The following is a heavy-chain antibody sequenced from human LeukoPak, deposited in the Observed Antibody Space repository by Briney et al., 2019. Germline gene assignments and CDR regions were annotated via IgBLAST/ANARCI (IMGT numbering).Heavy chain of an antibody. CDR1: GGSISSYY. D-gene: IGHD3-22*01. V-gene: IGHV4-4*07. CDR3: AREDSSGYYYPGWYLDY. Sequence: PSETLSLTCTVSGGSISSYYWSWIRQPAGKGLEWIGRIYTSGSTNYNPSLKSRVTMLVDTSKNQFSPKLSSVTAADTAVYFCAREDSSGYYYPGWYLDYWGQGTLVTVSS. CDR2: IYTSGST. J-gene: IGHJ4*02.